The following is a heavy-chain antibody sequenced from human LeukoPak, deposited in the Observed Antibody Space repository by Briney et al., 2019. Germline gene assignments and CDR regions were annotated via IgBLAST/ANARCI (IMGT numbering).Heavy chain of an antibody. D-gene: IGHD5-18*01. CDR3: ARTTEGGYTYDYFYYYYMDV. J-gene: IGHJ6*03. V-gene: IGHV4-61*10. Sequence: SETLSLTCTVSGVSLSSGSSYLNWIRQPAGKGLEWIGHIYTTGSTNYNPSLKSRVTISIDTSKNQFSLKLSSVTAADTAVYYCARTTEGGYTYDYFYYYYMDVWGKGTTVTISS. CDR2: IYTTGST. CDR1: GVSLSSGSSY.